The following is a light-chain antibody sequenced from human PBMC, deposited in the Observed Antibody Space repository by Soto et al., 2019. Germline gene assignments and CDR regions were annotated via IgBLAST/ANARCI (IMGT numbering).Light chain of an antibody. CDR1: QSISSW. J-gene: IGKJ1*01. CDR3: QQYNDNWT. Sequence: IQMTQSPSSLSASVGDRVPIPCRASQSISSWLAWYQQKPGQAPKLLIYKASTLQSGVPSRFSGSGSGTEFTLAISSLQPDDSATYYCQQYNDNWTFGQGTKV. CDR2: KAS. V-gene: IGKV1-5*03.